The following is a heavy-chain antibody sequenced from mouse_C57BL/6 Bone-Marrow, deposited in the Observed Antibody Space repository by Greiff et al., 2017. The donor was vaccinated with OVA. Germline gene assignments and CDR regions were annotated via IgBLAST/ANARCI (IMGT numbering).Heavy chain of an antibody. CDR3: ARYIPYYDYDY. Sequence: EVQLQESGPELVKPGASVKISCKASGYSFTGYYMNWVKQSPEKSLEWIGEINPSTGGTTYSQKFKAKATLTVDKSSSTAYMQLKSLTSEDSAVYYCARYIPYYDYDYWGQGTTLTVSS. CDR1: GYSFTGYY. D-gene: IGHD2-4*01. V-gene: IGHV1-42*01. J-gene: IGHJ2*01. CDR2: INPSTGGT.